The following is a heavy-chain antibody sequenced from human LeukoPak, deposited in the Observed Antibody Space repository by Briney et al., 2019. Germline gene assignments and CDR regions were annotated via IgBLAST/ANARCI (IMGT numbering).Heavy chain of an antibody. CDR2: IYHSGST. J-gene: IGHJ4*02. V-gene: IGHV4-59*12. CDR1: GGSISSYY. D-gene: IGHD2-2*01. CDR3: ARGLVDYYFDY. Sequence: SETLSLTCTVSGGSISSYYWSWIRQPPGKGLEWIGYIYHSGSTNYNPSLKSRVTISVDTSKNQFSLKLSSVTAADTAVYYCARGLVDYYFDYWGQGTLVTVSS.